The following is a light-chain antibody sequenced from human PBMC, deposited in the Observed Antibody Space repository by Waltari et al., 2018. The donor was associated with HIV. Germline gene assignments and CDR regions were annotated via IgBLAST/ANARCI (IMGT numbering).Light chain of an antibody. CDR3: GAWDTYLQTLV. J-gene: IGLJ3*02. Sequence: QSMLTQPPSVSAAPGQKVTISCSGSRCNIGVEPISWFLQPPGAAPKPLIYQNDKRPAGIPDRFSGSKSGTSATLAITGLQTGDEAVYYCGAWDTYLQTLVFGGGTKLAVL. V-gene: IGLV1-51*02. CDR1: RCNIGVEP. CDR2: QND.